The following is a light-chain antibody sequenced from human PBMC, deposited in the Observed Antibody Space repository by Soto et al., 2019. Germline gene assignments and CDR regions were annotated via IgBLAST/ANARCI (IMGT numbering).Light chain of an antibody. V-gene: IGKV1-5*01. CDR3: QQYNTYE. CDR2: DAS. Sequence: DIQMTQSPSTLSASVGDRVTITCRASQSIASWLAWYQQKPGRAPELLIYDASTLKSGVPTRFRGSGSVTEFTLTISDLQPDDFATYYCQQYNTYEFGQWTKGDIK. CDR1: QSIASW. J-gene: IGKJ1*01.